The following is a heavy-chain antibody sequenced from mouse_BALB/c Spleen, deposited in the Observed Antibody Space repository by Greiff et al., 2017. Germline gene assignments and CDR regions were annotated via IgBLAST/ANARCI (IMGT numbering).Heavy chain of an antibody. J-gene: IGHJ3*01. CDR3: APLYGNPAWFAY. CDR1: GYAFSSYW. Sequence: QVQLQQSGAELAKPGASVKMSCKASGYAFSSYWMNWVKQRPGQGLEWIGRINPYNGATSYNQNFKDKASLTVDKSSSTAYMELHSLTSEDSAVYYCAPLYGNPAWFAYWGQGTLVTVSA. CDR2: INPYNGAT. V-gene: IGHV1-7*01. D-gene: IGHD2-1*01.